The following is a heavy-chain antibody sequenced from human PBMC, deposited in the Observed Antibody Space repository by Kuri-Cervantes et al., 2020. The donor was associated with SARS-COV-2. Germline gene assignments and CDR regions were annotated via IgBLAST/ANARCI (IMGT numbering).Heavy chain of an antibody. V-gene: IGHV3-30*07. J-gene: IGHJ4*02. CDR1: GYTFTSYY. D-gene: IGHD3-22*01. CDR2: ISYDGSNK. Sequence: SCKASGYTFTSYYMHWVRQAPGKGLEWVAVISYDGSNKYYADSVKGRFTISRDNSKNTLYLQMNSLRAEDTAVYYCAKDEHYDSRTELLFDYWGQGTLVTVSS. CDR3: AKDEHYDSRTELLFDY.